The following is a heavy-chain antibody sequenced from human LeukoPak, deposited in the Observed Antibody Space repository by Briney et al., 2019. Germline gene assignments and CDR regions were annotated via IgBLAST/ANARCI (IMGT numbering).Heavy chain of an antibody. CDR1: GGSFSGYY. J-gene: IGHJ6*03. D-gene: IGHD3-10*01. CDR2: INHSGST. Sequence: SSETLSLTCAVYGGSFSGYYWSWIRQPPGKGLEWIGEINHSGSTNYNPSLKSRVTISVDTSKNQFSLKLSSVTAADTAVYYCARREGWSYYGSGSYLGGYYYYMDVWGKGTTVTISS. CDR3: ARREGWSYYGSGSYLGGYYYYMDV. V-gene: IGHV4-34*01.